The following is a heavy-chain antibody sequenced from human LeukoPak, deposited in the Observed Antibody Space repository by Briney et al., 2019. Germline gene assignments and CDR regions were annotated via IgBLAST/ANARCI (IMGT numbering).Heavy chain of an antibody. J-gene: IGHJ6*02. Sequence: GGSLRLSCAASGFTFSNSYMSWVRQAPGKGLEWVAVISYDGSNKYYADSVKGRFTISRDNSKNTLYLQMNSLRAEDTAVYYCAKRRDYYYYGMDVWGQGTTVTVSS. CDR1: GFTFSNSY. CDR3: AKRRDYYYYGMDV. CDR2: ISYDGSNK. V-gene: IGHV3-30*18.